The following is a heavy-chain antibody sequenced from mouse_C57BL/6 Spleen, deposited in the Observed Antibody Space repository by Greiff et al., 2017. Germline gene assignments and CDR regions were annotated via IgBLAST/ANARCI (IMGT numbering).Heavy chain of an antibody. CDR2: ISSGSSTI. V-gene: IGHV5-17*01. CDR3: ARPRYYGSAFAY. J-gene: IGHJ3*01. Sequence: DVQLQESGGGLVKPGGSLKLSCAASGFTFSDYGMHWVRQAPEKGLEWVAYISSGSSTIYYADTVKGRFTISRDNAKNTLFLQMTSLRSEDTAMYYCARPRYYGSAFAYWGQGTLVTVSA. D-gene: IGHD1-1*01. CDR1: GFTFSDYG.